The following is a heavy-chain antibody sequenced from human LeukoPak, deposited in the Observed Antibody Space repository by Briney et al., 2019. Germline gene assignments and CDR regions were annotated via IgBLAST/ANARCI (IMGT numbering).Heavy chain of an antibody. CDR2: MRPNSGDT. D-gene: IGHD7-27*01. V-gene: IGHV1-8*01. CDR1: GYSFTRYE. J-gene: IGHJ4*02. Sequence: ASVKVSCKASGYSFTRYEFNWVRQDTGQRPEGMGWMRPNSGDTGYAQKFQDRVTMTRNTSISTAYMELSSLRSDDTAVYYCARGPPNWGYDYWGPGTLVTVSS. CDR3: ARGPPNWGYDY.